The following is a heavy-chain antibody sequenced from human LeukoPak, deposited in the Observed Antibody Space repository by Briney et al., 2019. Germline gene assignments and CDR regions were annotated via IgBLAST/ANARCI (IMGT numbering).Heavy chain of an antibody. J-gene: IGHJ4*02. D-gene: IGHD4-11*01. CDR3: ARRLTTGGFFDY. Sequence: SVKVSCKASGGTFSSYAISWVRQAPGQGLEWMGGIIPIFGTANYAQKFQGRVTITADESTSTAYMELSSLRAEDTAVYYCARRLTTGGFFDYWGQGTLVTVSS. CDR1: GGTFSSYA. V-gene: IGHV1-69*13. CDR2: IIPIFGTA.